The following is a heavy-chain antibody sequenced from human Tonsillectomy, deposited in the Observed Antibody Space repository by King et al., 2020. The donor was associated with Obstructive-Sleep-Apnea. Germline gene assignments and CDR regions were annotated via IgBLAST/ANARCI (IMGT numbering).Heavy chain of an antibody. CDR2: IYYSGST. D-gene: IGHD3-22*01. CDR1: GGSISSSSYY. V-gene: IGHV4-39*07. CDR3: ARKNTYYYDSSGTAF. J-gene: IGHJ4*02. Sequence: LQLQESGPGLVKPSETLSLTCTVSGGSISSSSYYWGWIRQPPGKGLEWIGSIYYSGSTYYNPSLKSRVTISVDTSKNQFSLKLSSVTAADTAVYYCARKNTYYYDSSGTAFWGQGTLVTVSS.